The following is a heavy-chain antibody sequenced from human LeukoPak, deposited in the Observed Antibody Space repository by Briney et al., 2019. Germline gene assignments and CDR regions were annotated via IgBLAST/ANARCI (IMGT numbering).Heavy chain of an antibody. J-gene: IGHJ5*02. CDR1: GGSISSSSYY. D-gene: IGHD3-10*01. CDR2: IYYSRTT. V-gene: IGHV4-39*01. Sequence: PSGTLSLTCAVSGGSISSSSYYWGWIRQPPGKGLEWIGSIYYSRTTYYNPSLKSRVTISVDTSKNQFSLKLSSVTAADTAVYYCARLGGTMVRGGLGNWFDPWGQGTLVTVSS. CDR3: ARLGGTMVRGGLGNWFDP.